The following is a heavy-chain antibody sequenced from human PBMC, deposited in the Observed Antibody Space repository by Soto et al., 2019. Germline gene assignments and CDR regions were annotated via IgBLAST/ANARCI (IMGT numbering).Heavy chain of an antibody. CDR1: GGSISSGGYY. J-gene: IGHJ5*02. V-gene: IGHV4-31*03. D-gene: IGHD4-17*01. Sequence: SETLSLTCTVSGGSISSGGYYWSWIRQHPGKGLEWIGYIYFSGSTYYNPSLKSRVTISVDTSKNQFSLKLTSVTAADTAVYYCARLDLRPNWFDPWGLGTLVTVSS. CDR2: IYFSGST. CDR3: ARLDLRPNWFDP.